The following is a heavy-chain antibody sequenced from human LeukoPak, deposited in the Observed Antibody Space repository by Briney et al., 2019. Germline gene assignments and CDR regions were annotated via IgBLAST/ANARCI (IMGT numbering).Heavy chain of an antibody. J-gene: IGHJ5*02. Sequence: VKVSCKASGYTFTGYYIHWVRQAPGPGLEWMGWINPNTGATNYAQNFQGRVTMTRDTSNSTAYMELSSLTSDDTAVYYCARPTLQTLGAWGQGTLVTVSS. V-gene: IGHV1-2*02. CDR1: GYTFTGYY. CDR2: INPNTGAT. CDR3: ARPTLQTLGA. D-gene: IGHD3-10*01.